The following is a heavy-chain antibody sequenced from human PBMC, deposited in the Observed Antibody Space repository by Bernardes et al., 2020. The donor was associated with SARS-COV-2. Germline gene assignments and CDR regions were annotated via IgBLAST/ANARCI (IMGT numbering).Heavy chain of an antibody. V-gene: IGHV3-30*03. J-gene: IGHJ6*02. D-gene: IGHD3-10*01. CDR1: GFTFSSSG. Sequence: GGSLRLSCAASGFTFSSSGMHWVRQAPGTGLEWVAVISYDGSNKYYADSVKGRFTISRDNSKNTLYLQMNSLRAEDTSVYYCAREMVRGVIIPWNFYYYYYGMDVWGQGTTVTVS. CDR3: AREMVRGVIIPWNFYYYYYGMDV. CDR2: ISYDGSNK.